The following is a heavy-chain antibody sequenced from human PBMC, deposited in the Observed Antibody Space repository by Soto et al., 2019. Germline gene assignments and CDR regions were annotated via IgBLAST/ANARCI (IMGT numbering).Heavy chain of an antibody. V-gene: IGHV4-61*01. D-gene: IGHD3-3*01. CDR3: ARLQFSDFWSGSVPMDV. J-gene: IGHJ6*02. CDR2: IYYTGST. CDR1: GGSVSSGSHQ. Sequence: SETLSLTCTVSGGSVSSGSHQWSWIRQSPGKGLEWIGYIYYTGSTNYNPSLKSRGTISVDTSKNQFSLKLTSVTAADTALYFCARLQFSDFWSGSVPMDVWGQGTTVTVSS.